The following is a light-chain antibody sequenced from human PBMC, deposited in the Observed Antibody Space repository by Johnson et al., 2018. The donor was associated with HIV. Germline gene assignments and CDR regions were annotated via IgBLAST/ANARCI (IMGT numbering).Light chain of an antibody. CDR2: DNN. CDR3: GTWETSLSAGLLYV. Sequence: QFVLTQPPSVSAAPGQKVTISCSGSSSNIGNNYVSWYQQLPGRAPKLLIYDNNKRPSGTPDRFSGSKSATSATLGITGLQTGAEADYYCGTWETSLSAGLLYVFGPGTKVTVL. J-gene: IGLJ1*01. V-gene: IGLV1-51*01. CDR1: SSNIGNNY.